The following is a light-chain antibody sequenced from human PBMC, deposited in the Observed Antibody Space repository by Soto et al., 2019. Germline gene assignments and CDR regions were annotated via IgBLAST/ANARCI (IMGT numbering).Light chain of an antibody. Sequence: IVLTQSPGTLSLSPGERATLSCRASQSVSSNYLAWYQQKPGQAPRLLIHGASSRATGIPDRFSGSGSGTDFTLTISRLEPEDFAVYYCQQYGNSPLTFGGGTKVEIK. CDR3: QQYGNSPLT. J-gene: IGKJ4*01. CDR1: QSVSSNY. V-gene: IGKV3-20*01. CDR2: GAS.